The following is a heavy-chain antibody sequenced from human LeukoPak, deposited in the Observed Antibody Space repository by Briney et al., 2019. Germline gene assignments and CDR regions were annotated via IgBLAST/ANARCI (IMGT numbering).Heavy chain of an antibody. CDR2: IYNSGST. V-gene: IGHV4-59*12. CDR3: ARIMGSGYYGLY. D-gene: IGHD3-22*01. J-gene: IGHJ4*02. CDR1: GDSFSYFY. Sequence: SETLSLTCTVSGDSFSYFYWSWIRQPPGKGLEWIGYIYNSGSTSYNPSLRSRVTISVDTSKNQFSLKLSSVTAADTAVYYCARIMGSGYYGLYWGQGTLVTVSS.